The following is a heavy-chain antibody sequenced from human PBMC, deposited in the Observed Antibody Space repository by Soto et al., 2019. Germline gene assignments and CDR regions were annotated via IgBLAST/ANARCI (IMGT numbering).Heavy chain of an antibody. J-gene: IGHJ4*02. D-gene: IGHD6-13*01. CDR2: IYSGGST. CDR3: ARHAGYSSAFDY. Sequence: XVSLRLSCAASGFTVSSNYMSGVRQAPGKGLEWVSVIYSGGSTYYADSVKGRFTISRDNSRNTLYLQMNSLRAEDTAVYYCARHAGYSSAFDYWGQGTLVTVSS. CDR1: GFTVSSNY. V-gene: IGHV3-53*01.